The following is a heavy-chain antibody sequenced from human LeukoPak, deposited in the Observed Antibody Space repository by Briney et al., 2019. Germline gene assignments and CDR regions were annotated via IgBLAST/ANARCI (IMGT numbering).Heavy chain of an antibody. CDR1: GDSISTYY. CDR2: IYYTGNT. CDR3: ARAKKTVAGFFDF. Sequence: SETLSLTCTVSGDSISTYYWSWIRQPPGKGLEWIAYIYYTGNTKYNPSLKSRVTISIDTSKNQLSLKLNSLTAADTAVYYCARAKKTVAGFFDFWGQGTLLTVSS. D-gene: IGHD6-19*01. V-gene: IGHV4-59*01. J-gene: IGHJ4*02.